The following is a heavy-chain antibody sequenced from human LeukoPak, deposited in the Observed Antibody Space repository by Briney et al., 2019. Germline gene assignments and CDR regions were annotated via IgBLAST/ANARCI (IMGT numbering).Heavy chain of an antibody. D-gene: IGHD6-13*01. CDR1: GYTLTELS. CDR3: ATLGGGELAAADY. Sequence: ASVKVSCKVSGYTLTELSMHWVRQAPRKGLEWMGGFDPEDGETIYAQKFQGRVTMTEDTSTDTAYMERSSLRSEDTAVYYCATLGGGELAAADYWGQGTLVTVSS. J-gene: IGHJ4*02. V-gene: IGHV1-24*01. CDR2: FDPEDGET.